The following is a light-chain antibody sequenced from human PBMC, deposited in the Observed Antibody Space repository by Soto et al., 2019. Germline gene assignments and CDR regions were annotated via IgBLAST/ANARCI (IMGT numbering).Light chain of an antibody. CDR2: GAS. V-gene: IGKV3D-15*01. CDR1: QSVSSN. CDR3: LQHNSYPRT. Sequence: EIVLTQSPGTLSLSPGERATLSCRASQSVSSNLAWYQQKPGQAPRLLIYGASNRATGIPDRFSGSGSGTDFSLTISSLQPEDSATYFCLQHNSYPRTFGQGTKVDIK. J-gene: IGKJ1*01.